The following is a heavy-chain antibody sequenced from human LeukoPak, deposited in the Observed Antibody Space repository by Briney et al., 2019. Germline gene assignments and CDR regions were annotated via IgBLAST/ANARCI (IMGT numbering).Heavy chain of an antibody. J-gene: IGHJ6*02. V-gene: IGHV1-69*13. CDR1: GGTFSSYA. Sequence: SVKVSCKASGGTFSSYAISWVRQAPGQGLEWMGGIIPIFGTANYAQKFQGRVTITADESTSTAYMELSSLRSEDTAVYYCARAYCGGDCYRPHYYYYGMDVWGQGTTVTVSS. CDR2: IIPIFGTA. D-gene: IGHD2-21*02. CDR3: ARAYCGGDCYRPHYYYYGMDV.